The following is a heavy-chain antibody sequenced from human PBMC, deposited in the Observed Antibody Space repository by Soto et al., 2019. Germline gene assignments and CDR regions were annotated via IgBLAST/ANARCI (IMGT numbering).Heavy chain of an antibody. J-gene: IGHJ5*02. D-gene: IGHD2-15*01. V-gene: IGHV4-39*01. CDR2: IFYSGST. CDR1: SGSISSTIYS. Sequence: QLLESGPGLVKPSETLSLTCTVSSGSISSTIYSWDWIRQPPGKGLEWIGSIFYSGSTYYNPSLKSRVTISVDTSKNQFSLTLTSVTAADTAAYYCARQCRGVTCHWFVPWGQGTLVTVSS. CDR3: ARQCRGVTCHWFVP.